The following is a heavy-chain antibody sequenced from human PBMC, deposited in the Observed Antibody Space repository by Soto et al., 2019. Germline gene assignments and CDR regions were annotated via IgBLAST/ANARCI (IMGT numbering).Heavy chain of an antibody. D-gene: IGHD3-10*01. J-gene: IGHJ6*02. Sequence: PVGSLRLSCAASGFTFSSYGMHWVRQAPGKGLEWVAVISYDGSNKYYADSVKGRFTISRDNSKNTLYLQMNSLRAEDTAVYYCAKDYYGSGSQNYYYYGMDVWGQGTTVTVS. CDR3: AKDYYGSGSQNYYYYGMDV. V-gene: IGHV3-30*18. CDR2: ISYDGSNK. CDR1: GFTFSSYG.